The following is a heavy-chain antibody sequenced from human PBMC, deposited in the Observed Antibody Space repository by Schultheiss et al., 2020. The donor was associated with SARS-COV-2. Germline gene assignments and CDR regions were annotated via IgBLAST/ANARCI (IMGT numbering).Heavy chain of an antibody. CDR2: ISYDGSNK. CDR3: ARRLVRGAADV. V-gene: IGHV3-30*14. Sequence: GGSLRLSCAASGFTFSSYAMHWVRQAPGKGLEWVAVISYDGSNKYYADSVKGRFTISRDNSKNTVYLQMGSLRPEDMGIYYCARRLVRGAADVWGQGTTVTVSS. D-gene: IGHD3-10*01. J-gene: IGHJ6*02. CDR1: GFTFSSYA.